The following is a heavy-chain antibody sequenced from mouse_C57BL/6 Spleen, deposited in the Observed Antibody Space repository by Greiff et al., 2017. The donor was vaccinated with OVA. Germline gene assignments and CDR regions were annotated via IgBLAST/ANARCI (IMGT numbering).Heavy chain of an antibody. CDR2: ISDGGSYT. J-gene: IGHJ3*01. D-gene: IGHD1-1*01. Sequence: DVQLVESGGGLVKPGGSLKLSCAASGFTFSSYAMSWVRQTPEKRLEWVATISDGGSYTYYPDNVKGRFTISRDNAKNNLYLQMSHLKSEDTAMYYCARDGDTTVVERAWFAYWGQGTLVTVSA. CDR1: GFTFSSYA. V-gene: IGHV5-4*01. CDR3: ARDGDTTVVERAWFAY.